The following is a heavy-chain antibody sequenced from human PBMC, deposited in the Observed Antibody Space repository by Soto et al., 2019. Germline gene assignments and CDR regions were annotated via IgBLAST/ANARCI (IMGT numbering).Heavy chain of an antibody. V-gene: IGHV1-69*01. D-gene: IGHD3-22*01. J-gene: IGHJ4*02. Sequence: QAQLEQSGGEVKKPGSSVKVSCKASRVAFSKFIVTWVRQAPGLGLEWVGGIIPVFGTANYAQKFQGRVTITADESTSTSYMEVNNLRSEDTAVYYCARDKGAYYSHLVYWGQGTLVTVSS. CDR3: ARDKGAYYSHLVY. CDR2: IIPVFGTA. CDR1: RVAFSKFI.